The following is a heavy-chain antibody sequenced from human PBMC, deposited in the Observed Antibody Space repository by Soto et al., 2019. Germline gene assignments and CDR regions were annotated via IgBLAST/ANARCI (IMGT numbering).Heavy chain of an antibody. J-gene: IGHJ4*02. CDR2: IYYSGST. CDR1: GGSISSYY. V-gene: IGHV4-59*01. CDR3: ARNAPGSYYRETIAAAGTEGYFDY. Sequence: SETLSLTCTVSGGSISSYYWSWIRQPPGKGLEWIGYIYYSGSTNYNPSLKSRVTISVDTSKNQFSLKLSSVTAADTAVYYCARNAPGSYYRETIAAAGTEGYFDYWGQGTLVTVSS. D-gene: IGHD6-13*01.